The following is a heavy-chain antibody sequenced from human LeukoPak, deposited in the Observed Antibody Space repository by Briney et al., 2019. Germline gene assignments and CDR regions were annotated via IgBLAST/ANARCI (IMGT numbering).Heavy chain of an antibody. Sequence: SQTLSLTCTVSGGSISSGGYYWSWIRQHPGKGLEWIGYIYYSGSTNYNPSLKSRVTISVDTSKNQFSLKLSSVTAADTAVYYCARGGEYSSSSGLWGHDYWGQGTLVTVSS. CDR3: ARGGEYSSSSGLWGHDY. CDR1: GGSISSGGYY. D-gene: IGHD6-6*01. V-gene: IGHV4-31*03. J-gene: IGHJ4*02. CDR2: IYYSGST.